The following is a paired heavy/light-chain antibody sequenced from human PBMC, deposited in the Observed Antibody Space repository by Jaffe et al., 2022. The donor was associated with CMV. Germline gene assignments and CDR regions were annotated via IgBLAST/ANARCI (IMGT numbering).Heavy chain of an antibody. CDR2: INPNSGGT. Sequence: QVQLVQSGAEVKKPGASVKVSCKASGYTFTGYYMHWVRQAPGQGLEWMGWINPNSGGTNYAQKFQGWVTMTRDTSISTAYMELSRLRSDDTAVYYCARDASMVYAMDGAAAPSVYYYYYMDVWGKGTTVTVSS. J-gene: IGHJ6*03. CDR1: GYTFTGYY. CDR3: ARDASMVYAMDGAAAPSVYYYYYMDV. V-gene: IGHV1-2*04. D-gene: IGHD2-8*01.
Light chain of an antibody. CDR3: QQYGSRLT. CDR2: GAS. V-gene: IGKV3-20*01. Sequence: EIVLTQSPGTLSLSPGERATLSCRASQSVSSSYLAWYQQKPGQAPRLLIYGASSRATGIPDRFSGSGSGTDFTLTISRLEPEDFAVYYCQQYGSRLTFGGGTKVEIK. CDR1: QSVSSSY. J-gene: IGKJ4*01.